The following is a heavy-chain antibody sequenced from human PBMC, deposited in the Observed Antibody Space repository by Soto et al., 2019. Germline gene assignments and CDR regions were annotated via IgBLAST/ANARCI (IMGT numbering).Heavy chain of an antibody. J-gene: IGHJ4*02. CDR2: IYYSGGT. D-gene: IGHD4-17*01. CDR1: GGSISSYY. V-gene: IGHV4-59*01. Sequence: SETLSLTCTVSGGSISSYYWSWIRQPPGKGLEWIGYIYYSGGTNYNPSLKSRVTISVDTSKNQFSLKLSSVTAADTAVYYCARLGDYGDQLIDYWGQGTLVTVSS. CDR3: ARLGDYGDQLIDY.